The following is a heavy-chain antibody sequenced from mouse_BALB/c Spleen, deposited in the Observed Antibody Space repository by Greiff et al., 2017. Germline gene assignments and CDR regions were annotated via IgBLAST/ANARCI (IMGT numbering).Heavy chain of an antibody. CDR3: TRQLGSFYAMDY. CDR2: IYPGSGST. V-gene: IGHV1S22*01. J-gene: IGHJ4*01. CDR1: GYTFTSYW. Sequence: LKQPGSELVRPGASVKLSCKASGYTFTSYWMHWVKQRPGQGLEWIGNIYPGSGSTNYDEKFKSKATLTVDTSSSTAYMQLSSLTSEDSAVYYCTRQLGSFYAMDYWGQGTSVTVSS. D-gene: IGHD3-1*01.